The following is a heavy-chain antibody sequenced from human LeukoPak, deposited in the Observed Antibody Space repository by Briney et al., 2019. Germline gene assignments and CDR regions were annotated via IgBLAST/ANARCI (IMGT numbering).Heavy chain of an antibody. CDR1: GYTFISY. V-gene: IGHV1-2*02. Sequence: ASVKVSCKASGYTFISYIHWVRQAPGQGLEYMGWISPNSGATKYAEKFQGRVTLTRDKSITTAYMDLSGLGSDDTAVYYCARDGVYTTDWDAFDLWGQGTMVTVSS. J-gene: IGHJ3*01. CDR3: ARDGVYTTDWDAFDL. CDR2: ISPNSGAT. D-gene: IGHD2/OR15-2a*01.